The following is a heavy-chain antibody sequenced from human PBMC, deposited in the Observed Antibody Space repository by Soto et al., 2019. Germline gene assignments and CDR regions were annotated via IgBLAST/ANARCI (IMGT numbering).Heavy chain of an antibody. CDR1: GFTFSSYA. CDR3: AREAPGSGWSDYYYGMDV. D-gene: IGHD6-19*01. V-gene: IGHV3-30-3*01. Sequence: GSLRLSCAASGFTFSSYAMNWVRQAPGKGLEWVAGISYDGNKKYYAESVKGQFTISRDNSKKTLYLQMNSLRIEDTTLYYCAREAPGSGWSDYYYGMDVWGQGTTVTVSS. J-gene: IGHJ6*01. CDR2: ISYDGNKK.